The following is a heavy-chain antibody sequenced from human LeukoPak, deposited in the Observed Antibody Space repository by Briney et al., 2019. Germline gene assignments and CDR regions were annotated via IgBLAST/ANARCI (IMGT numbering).Heavy chain of an antibody. J-gene: IGHJ6*03. CDR2: IKQDGSDK. V-gene: IGHV3-7*01. CDR3: VRGMDV. Sequence: GGSLRLSCAASGFTFHTYWMTWVRQAPGKGLEWVANIKQDGSDKRYVDSVKGPFTISRDNAKNSLYLQVNSLRAEDTAVYYCVRGMDVWGKGTTVTVSS. CDR1: GFTFHTYW.